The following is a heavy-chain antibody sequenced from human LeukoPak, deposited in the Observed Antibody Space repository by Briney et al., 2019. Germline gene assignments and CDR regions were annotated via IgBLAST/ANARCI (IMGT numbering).Heavy chain of an antibody. D-gene: IGHD1-26*01. J-gene: IGHJ6*02. CDR3: AKDRGNYYYGMDV. CDR1: GFTFSSYW. CDR2: INSDGSST. V-gene: IGHV3-74*01. Sequence: GGSLRLSCAASGFTFSSYWMHWVRQAPGKGLVWVSRINSDGSSTSYADSVKGRFTISRDNAKNTLYLQMNSLRAEDTAVYYCAKDRGNYYYGMDVWGQGTTVTVSS.